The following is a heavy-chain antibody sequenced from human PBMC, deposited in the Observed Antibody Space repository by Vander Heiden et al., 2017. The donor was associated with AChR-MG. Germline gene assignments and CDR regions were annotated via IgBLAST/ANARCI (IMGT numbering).Heavy chain of an antibody. Sequence: EVQLLESGGGLVQPGGSLRLSCAASGFTFSSYAMSWVRQAPGKGLEWVSAISGSGGSTYYADSVKGRFTISRDNSKNTLYLQMNSLRAEDTAVYYCASGYCSGGSCYYFDYWGQGTLVTVSS. V-gene: IGHV3-23*01. J-gene: IGHJ4*02. CDR1: GFTFSSYA. D-gene: IGHD2-15*01. CDR2: ISGSGGST. CDR3: ASGYCSGGSCYYFDY.